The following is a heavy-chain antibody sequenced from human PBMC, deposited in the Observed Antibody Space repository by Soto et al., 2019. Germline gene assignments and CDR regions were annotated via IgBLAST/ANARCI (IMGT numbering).Heavy chain of an antibody. Sequence: HVQLVQSGAEVKPPGASVKVSCKASGYTFTDFYIHWVRQAPGQGLEWMAVIYPSDGSTTYAQSSQGRVIVTSDTSTNTIYMDLSSLTSEDTAVYYCARADREYWGQGTLVTVSS. J-gene: IGHJ4*02. CDR3: ARADREY. V-gene: IGHV1-46*01. CDR1: GYTFTDFY. CDR2: IYPSDGST.